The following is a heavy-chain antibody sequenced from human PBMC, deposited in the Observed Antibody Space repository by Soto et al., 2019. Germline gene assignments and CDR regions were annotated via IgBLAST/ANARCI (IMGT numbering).Heavy chain of an antibody. CDR1: GFSLSTRGVG. Sequence: QITLKESGPTLVKPTQTLTLTCTFSGFSLSTRGVGVGWIRQPPGKALEWLALIYWDDDKRYSPSLKTRLTIAKDTSKNQVVLTMTNMDPVDTGTYYCAHRLEPMYGSGRGLFDPWGQGIVVIVSS. V-gene: IGHV2-5*02. CDR2: IYWDDDK. CDR3: AHRLEPMYGSGRGLFDP. D-gene: IGHD3-10*01. J-gene: IGHJ5*02.